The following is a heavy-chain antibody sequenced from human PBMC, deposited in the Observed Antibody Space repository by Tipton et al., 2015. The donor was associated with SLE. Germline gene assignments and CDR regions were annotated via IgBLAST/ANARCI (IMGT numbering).Heavy chain of an antibody. V-gene: IGHV4-34*01. D-gene: IGHD1-14*01. CDR3: ARPDRY. Sequence: TLSLTCAVYGGSFSGYYWSWIRQPPGKGLEWIGEINHSGSTNYNPSLKNRVTVSIDTSKNQFSLRLTSVTAADTAVYYCARPDRYWGQGTTVTVS. CDR1: GGSFSGYY. CDR2: INHSGST. J-gene: IGHJ6*02.